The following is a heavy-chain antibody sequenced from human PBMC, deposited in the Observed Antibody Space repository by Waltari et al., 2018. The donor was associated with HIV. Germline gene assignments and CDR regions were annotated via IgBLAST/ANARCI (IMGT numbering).Heavy chain of an antibody. V-gene: IGHV3-9*01. CDR2: IDWNGGFT. Sequence: EVQLVESGGGLVQPGRSLRLSCAASGFTFDDFAMNWVRKVPGKGLEWGSVIDWNGGFTGYADSVKGRFTISRDKNSLYLQMNSLRPEDTALYYCVKGSIATTWGHFDFWGQGTLVTVSS. J-gene: IGHJ4*02. D-gene: IGHD7-27*01. CDR3: VKGSIATTWGHFDF. CDR1: GFTFDDFA.